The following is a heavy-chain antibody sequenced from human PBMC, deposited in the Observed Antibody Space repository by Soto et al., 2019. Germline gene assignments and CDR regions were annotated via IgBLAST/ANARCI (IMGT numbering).Heavy chain of an antibody. J-gene: IGHJ5*02. CDR1: GFTFSSYA. CDR3: ARFAGGWFDP. Sequence: GGSLRLSCAASGFTFSSYAMHWVRQAPGKGLEWVAVISYDGSNKYYADSVKGRFTISRDNSKNTLYLQMNSLRAEDTAVYYCARFAGGWFDPWGQGTLVTVSS. D-gene: IGHD3-16*01. V-gene: IGHV3-30-3*01. CDR2: ISYDGSNK.